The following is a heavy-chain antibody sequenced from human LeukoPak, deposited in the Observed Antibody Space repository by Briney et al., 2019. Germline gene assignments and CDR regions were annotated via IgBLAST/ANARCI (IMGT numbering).Heavy chain of an antibody. V-gene: IGHV3-30*04. CDR3: ARDVGDSTGYYPPSGFDT. J-gene: IGHJ3*02. D-gene: IGHD3-22*01. Sequence: PGGSLRLSCAASELPFSSYAMDWVRQAPGKGLEWVAFISFDGSKKYYADSVKGRFTISRDNSKDTLYLQMNSLRADDTAVYYCARDVGDSTGYYPPSGFDTWGQGTMVTVSS. CDR1: ELPFSSYA. CDR2: ISFDGSKK.